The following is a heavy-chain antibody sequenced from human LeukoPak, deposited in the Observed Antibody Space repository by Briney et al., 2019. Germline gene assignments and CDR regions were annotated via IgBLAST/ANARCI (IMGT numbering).Heavy chain of an antibody. D-gene: IGHD1-26*01. CDR2: INSDGSST. V-gene: IGHV3-74*01. CDR1: GFTFSSYW. J-gene: IGHJ4*02. Sequence: PGRSLRLSCAASGFTFSSYWMHWVRQAPGKGLVWVSRINSDGSSTSYADSVKGRFTISRDNAKNTLYLQMNSLRAEDTAVYYCARGRGASGTLDYWGQGTLVTVSS. CDR3: ARGRGASGTLDY.